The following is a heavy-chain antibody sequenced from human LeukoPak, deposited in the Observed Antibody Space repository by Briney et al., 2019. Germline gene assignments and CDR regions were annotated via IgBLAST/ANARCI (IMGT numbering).Heavy chain of an antibody. CDR1: GFTFSSHA. CDR3: ARRSGGNSGPFDY. J-gene: IGHJ4*02. V-gene: IGHV3-23*01. D-gene: IGHD4-23*01. Sequence: GGSLRLSCAASGFTFSSHAMGWVHQAPGKGLDWISAISDSGANTYSADSVKGRFTISRDNSKNTVYLQMNNLGADDMALYYCARRSGGNSGPFDYWGQGTLVAVSS. CDR2: ISDSGANT.